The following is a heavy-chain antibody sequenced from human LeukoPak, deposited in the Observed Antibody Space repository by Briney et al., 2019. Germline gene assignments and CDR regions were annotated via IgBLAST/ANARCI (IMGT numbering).Heavy chain of an antibody. CDR3: ARRRTVTTFDAFDI. D-gene: IGHD4-17*01. J-gene: IGHJ3*02. Sequence: SETLSLTCTVSGGSISSSSYYWGWIRQPPGKGLEWIVSTYYSGSTYYNPSLKSRVTISVDTSKNQFSLKLSSVTAADTAVYYCARRRTVTTFDAFDIWGQGTMVTVSS. CDR2: TYYSGST. CDR1: GGSISSSSYY. V-gene: IGHV4-39*01.